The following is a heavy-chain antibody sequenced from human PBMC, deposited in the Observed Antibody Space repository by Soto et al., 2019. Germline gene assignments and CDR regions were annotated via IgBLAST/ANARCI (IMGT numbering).Heavy chain of an antibody. V-gene: IGHV3-53*01. CDR3: AKDQRITIFGVVITTPYYFDY. J-gene: IGHJ4*02. CDR1: GFTVSSNY. CDR2: ICSGGST. Sequence: GGSLRLSCAASGFTVSSNYMSWVRQAPGKGLEWVSVICSGGSTYYADSVKGRFTISRDNSKNTLYLQMNSLRAEDTAVYYCAKDQRITIFGVVITTPYYFDYWGQGTLVTVSS. D-gene: IGHD3-3*01.